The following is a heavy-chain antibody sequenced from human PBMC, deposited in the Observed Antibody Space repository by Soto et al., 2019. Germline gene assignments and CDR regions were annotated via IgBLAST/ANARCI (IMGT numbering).Heavy chain of an antibody. V-gene: IGHV3-74*01. CDR3: ARGPGTRGDFDY. J-gene: IGHJ4*02. Sequence: EVQLVESGGGLVQPGGSLRLSCAASGFTFSSYWMHWVRQAPGKGLVWVSRINSDGSSTSYADSVKGRFTISRDNAKNTLYLQMNSLRADDTGVYYCARGPGTRGDFDYWVQGTLVTVSS. CDR2: INSDGSST. CDR1: GFTFSSYW. D-gene: IGHD1-1*01.